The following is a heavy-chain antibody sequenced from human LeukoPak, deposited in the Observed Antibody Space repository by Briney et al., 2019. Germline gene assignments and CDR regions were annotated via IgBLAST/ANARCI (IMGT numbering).Heavy chain of an antibody. Sequence: SETLSLTCTVSGGSISSSSYYWGWIRQPPGKGLGRIGSIYDSWSIYYNPSLNSRVTISVDTSKNQFSLKLSSVPAADTAVYFCAKFYFDSSGYYDVFDIWGQGTMVTVSS. CDR1: GGSISSSSYY. V-gene: IGHV4-39*07. D-gene: IGHD3-22*01. CDR3: AKFYFDSSGYYDVFDI. CDR2: IYDSWSI. J-gene: IGHJ3*02.